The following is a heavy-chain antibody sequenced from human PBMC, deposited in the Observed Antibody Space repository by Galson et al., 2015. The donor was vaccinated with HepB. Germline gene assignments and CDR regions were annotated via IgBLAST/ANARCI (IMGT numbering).Heavy chain of an antibody. Sequence: SETLSLTCAVYGGSFSGYYWSWIRQPPGKGLEWIGEINHSGSTNYNPPLKSRVTISVDTSKNQFSLKLSSVTAADTAVYYCARGGRKLGYCSGGSCRADAFDIWGQGTMVTVSS. V-gene: IGHV4-34*01. D-gene: IGHD2-15*01. CDR1: GGSFSGYY. CDR3: ARGGRKLGYCSGGSCRADAFDI. J-gene: IGHJ3*02. CDR2: INHSGST.